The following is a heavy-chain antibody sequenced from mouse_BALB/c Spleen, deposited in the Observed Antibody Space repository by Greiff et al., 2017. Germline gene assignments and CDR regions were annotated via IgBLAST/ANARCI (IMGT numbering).Heavy chain of an antibody. V-gene: IGHV1-63*02. D-gene: IGHD1-1*01. CDR1: GYTFTNYW. Sequence: VQLQQSGAELVRPGTSVKISCKASGYTFTNYWLGWVKQRPGHGLEWIGDIYPGGGYTNYNEKFKGKATLTADTSSSTAYMQLSSLTSEDSAVYFCARGGSRNWYFDVWGAGTTVTVSS. J-gene: IGHJ1*01. CDR3: ARGGSRNWYFDV. CDR2: IYPGGGYT.